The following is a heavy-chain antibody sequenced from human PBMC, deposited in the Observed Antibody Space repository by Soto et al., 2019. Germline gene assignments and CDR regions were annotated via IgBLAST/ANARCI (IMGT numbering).Heavy chain of an antibody. Sequence: PGGSLRLSCAASGFTFSSYAMSWVRQAPGKGLEWVSAISGSGSSTYYADSVKGRFTISRDNSKNRLYLQMNSLRAEDTALYYCSKDKSGTTAIDIWGQAPIVTVS. CDR2: ISGSGSST. D-gene: IGHD1-1*01. V-gene: IGHV3-23*01. CDR3: SKDKSGTTAIDI. J-gene: IGHJ3*02. CDR1: GFTFSSYA.